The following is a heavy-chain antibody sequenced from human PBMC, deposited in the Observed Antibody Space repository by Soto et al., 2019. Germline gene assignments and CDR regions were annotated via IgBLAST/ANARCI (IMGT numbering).Heavy chain of an antibody. Sequence: SETLSLTCAVSGGSISSGGYSWSWIRQPPGKGLEWIGYIYHSGSTYYNPSLKSRVTISVDRSKNQFSLKLSSVTAADTAVYYCARVARQIFGGYYYYCGMDVWGQGTTVTVSS. J-gene: IGHJ6*02. CDR1: GGSISSGGYS. D-gene: IGHD3-3*01. CDR2: IYHSGST. CDR3: ARVARQIFGGYYYYCGMDV. V-gene: IGHV4-30-2*01.